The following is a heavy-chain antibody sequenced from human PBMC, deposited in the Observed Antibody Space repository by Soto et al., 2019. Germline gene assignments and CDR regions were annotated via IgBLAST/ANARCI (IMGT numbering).Heavy chain of an antibody. CDR3: ARDLDSSWYDNYYYGMDV. J-gene: IGHJ6*02. CDR2: ISRDGSST. D-gene: IGHD6-13*01. V-gene: IGHV3-74*01. Sequence: WGSLRLSCAASVFTFSSYWMHWVRQAPGKGLVWISRISRDGSSTNYADSVKGRFTISRDNSKNTLYLQMNSLRAEDTAVYYCARDLDSSWYDNYYYGMDVWGQGTTVTVSS. CDR1: VFTFSSYW.